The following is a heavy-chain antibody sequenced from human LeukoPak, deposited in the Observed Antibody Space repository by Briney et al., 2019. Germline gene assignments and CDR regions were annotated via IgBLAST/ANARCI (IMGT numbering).Heavy chain of an antibody. V-gene: IGHV4-38-2*01. Sequence: SSETLSLTCAVSAYSISNAHFWGWIRQPPGTGLEWIESISPSGTTYYNPSLKSRATISVDSSRRQFSLNLRSVTAADTAIYYCIPYIPVEAIGHWGQGTLVTVSS. D-gene: IGHD2-2*01. J-gene: IGHJ5*02. CDR2: ISPSGTT. CDR3: IPYIPVEAIGH. CDR1: AYSISNAHF.